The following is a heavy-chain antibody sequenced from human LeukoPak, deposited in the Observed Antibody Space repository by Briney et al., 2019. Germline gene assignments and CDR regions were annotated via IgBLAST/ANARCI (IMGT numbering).Heavy chain of an antibody. J-gene: IGHJ4*02. D-gene: IGHD6-19*01. CDR1: VGSISSYY. CDR3: TTELWAVAASPNSDY. V-gene: IGHV3-15*01. Sequence: LTCTVCVGSISSYYWSGLREAPERGVEWVGRFYSKTDGWTTDYAAPVKGRFNISRDDSKNTLYLQMNSLKTEDTAVYYCTTELWAVAASPNSDYWGQGALVTVSS. CDR2: FYSKTDGWTT.